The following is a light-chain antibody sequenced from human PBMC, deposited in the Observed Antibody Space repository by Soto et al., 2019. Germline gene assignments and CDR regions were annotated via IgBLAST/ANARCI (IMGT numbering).Light chain of an antibody. CDR3: QQYSGDSRA. CDR1: QGISSW. J-gene: IGKJ1*01. Sequence: DIQMTQSPSTLSASVGDRVTITCRASQGISSWLAWYQQKPGQAPKLLIYKASSLETGVPSRFSGSGSGTEFTLTISSLQPDDFATYYCQQYSGDSRAFGQGTKVDIK. V-gene: IGKV1-5*03. CDR2: KAS.